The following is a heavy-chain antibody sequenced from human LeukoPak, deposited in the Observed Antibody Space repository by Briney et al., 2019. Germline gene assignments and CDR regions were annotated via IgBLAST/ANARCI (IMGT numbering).Heavy chain of an antibody. J-gene: IGHJ6*03. CDR3: ARGWGSSSWYYYYYYMDV. V-gene: IGHV1-8*01. CDR2: MNPNSGNT. CDR1: GYTFTSYD. D-gene: IGHD6-13*01. Sequence: ASVKVSCKASGYTFTSYDINWVRQATGQGLEWMGWMNPNSGNTGYAQKFQGRVTMTRNTSISTAYMELSSLRSEDTAVYYCARGWGSSSWYYYYYYMDVWGKGTTVAVSS.